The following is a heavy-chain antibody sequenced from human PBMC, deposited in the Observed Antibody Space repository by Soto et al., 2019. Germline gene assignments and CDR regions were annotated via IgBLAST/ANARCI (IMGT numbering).Heavy chain of an antibody. CDR1: GFTFSSYA. Sequence: GGSLRLSXAASGFTFSSYAMSWVRQAPGKGLEWVSAISGSGGSTYYADSVKGRFTISRDNSKNTLYLQMNSLRAEDTAVYYCPKDITIFGVVRYDWFDPWGQGTLVTVSS. CDR2: ISGSGGST. J-gene: IGHJ5*02. D-gene: IGHD3-3*01. CDR3: PKDITIFGVVRYDWFDP. V-gene: IGHV3-23*01.